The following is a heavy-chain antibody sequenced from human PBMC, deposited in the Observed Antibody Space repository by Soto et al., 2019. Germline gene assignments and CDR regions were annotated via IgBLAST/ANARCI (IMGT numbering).Heavy chain of an antibody. CDR2: INSAKGNT. CDR3: ARDPSLRGRSWFAP. D-gene: IGHD3-10*01. Sequence: ASVKVSCKTSGYIFPDYAMYWLCQAPGQRPEWMGWINSAKGNTKYSQKFQGRVTITRDTSATTVYMEVRSLKPEDTAVYHCARDPSLRGRSWFAPWGQGTLVTVSS. V-gene: IGHV1-3*04. CDR1: GYIFPDYA. J-gene: IGHJ5*02.